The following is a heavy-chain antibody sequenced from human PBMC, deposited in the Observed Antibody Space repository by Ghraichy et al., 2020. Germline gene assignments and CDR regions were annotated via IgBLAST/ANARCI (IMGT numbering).Heavy chain of an antibody. CDR2: MNPNSGNT. Sequence: ASVKVSCKASGYTFTSYDINWVRQATGQGLEWMGWMNPNSGNTGYAQKFQGRVTMSRNTSISTAYMELSSLRSEDTAIYYCARAQGSSGWTDSWGQGTLVTVSS. J-gene: IGHJ4*02. D-gene: IGHD6-19*01. V-gene: IGHV1-8*01. CDR1: GYTFTSYD. CDR3: ARAQGSSGWTDS.